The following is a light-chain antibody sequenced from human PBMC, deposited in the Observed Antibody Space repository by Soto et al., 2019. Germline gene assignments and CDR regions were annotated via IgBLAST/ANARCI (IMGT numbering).Light chain of an antibody. CDR2: KAS. CDR3: LQDYNYPPT. CDR1: QSISTY. J-gene: IGKJ1*01. V-gene: IGKV1-5*03. Sequence: DIQMTQSPSTLSASVGDRVAITCRASQSISTYLAWYQQKPGKAPKLLIYKASSLESGVPSRFSGSGSGAEFTLTISSLQPEDFATYYCLQDYNYPPTFGQGTKVDIK.